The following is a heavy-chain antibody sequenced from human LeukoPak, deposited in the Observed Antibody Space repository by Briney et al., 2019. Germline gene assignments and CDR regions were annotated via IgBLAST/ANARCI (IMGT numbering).Heavy chain of an antibody. CDR1: GFLFSSYG. Sequence: PGGSLRLSCAASGFLFSSYGMHWVRQAPGKGLVWVSHINSDGSTTNYADSVKGRFTISRDNAKNTLYLQMNSLRAEDTAVYYCARSTGWYPFDIWGQGTMVTVSS. V-gene: IGHV3-74*01. CDR3: ARSTGWYPFDI. J-gene: IGHJ3*02. D-gene: IGHD6-19*01. CDR2: INSDGSTT.